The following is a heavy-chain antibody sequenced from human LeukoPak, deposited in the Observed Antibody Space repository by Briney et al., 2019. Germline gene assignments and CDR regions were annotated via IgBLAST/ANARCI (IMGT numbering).Heavy chain of an antibody. CDR2: AADSGST. CDR3: AREVYGDYDDY. Sequence: PAETLSLTCTVSGDSMSDYFWTWIRQPPGKGLEWVGYAADSGSTNYNPSLKSRVTISVDTSKNQFSLKLSSVTAADTAVYYCAREVYGDYDDYWGQGTLVTVSS. V-gene: IGHV4-59*12. J-gene: IGHJ4*02. D-gene: IGHD4-17*01. CDR1: GDSMSDYF.